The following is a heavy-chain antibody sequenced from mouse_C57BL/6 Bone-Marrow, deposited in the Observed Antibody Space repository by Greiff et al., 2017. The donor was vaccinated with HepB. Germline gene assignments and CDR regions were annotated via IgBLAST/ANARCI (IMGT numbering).Heavy chain of an antibody. CDR1: GYSITSGYY. D-gene: IGHD3-2*02. Sequence: EVKLMESGPGLVKPSQSLSLTCSVTGYSITSGYYWNWIRQFPGNKLEWMGYISYDGSNNYNPSLKNRISITRDTSKNQFFLKLNSVTTEDTATYYCARESSSGFFYAMDYWGQGTSVTVSS. CDR3: ARESSSGFFYAMDY. CDR2: ISYDGSN. V-gene: IGHV3-6*01. J-gene: IGHJ4*01.